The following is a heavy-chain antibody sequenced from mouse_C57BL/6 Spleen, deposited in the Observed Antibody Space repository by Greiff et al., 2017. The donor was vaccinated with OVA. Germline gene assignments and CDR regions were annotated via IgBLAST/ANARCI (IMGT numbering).Heavy chain of an antibody. V-gene: IGHV1-9*01. J-gene: IGHJ2*01. Sequence: VHLVESGAELMKPGASVKLSCKASGYTFNGYWIEWVKQRPGHGLEWIGEILPGSGSTNYNEKFKGKATFTADTSSNTAYMQLSSLTTEDSAIYYCARWGPLDYWGQGTTLTVSS. CDR2: ILPGSGST. CDR1: GYTFNGYW. D-gene: IGHD3-3*01. CDR3: ARWGPLDY.